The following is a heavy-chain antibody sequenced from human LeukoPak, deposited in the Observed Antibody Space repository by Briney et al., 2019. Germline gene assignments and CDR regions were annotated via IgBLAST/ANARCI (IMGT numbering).Heavy chain of an antibody. CDR2: IYYSGST. Sequence: PLETLSLTRSVSVGSITGHYWSWIRQPPGKGLECIGYIYYSGSTNYNPSLKSRVTLSIDTSKSQFSLKLHSVTAADTAVYYCATRPGTGLAGVFDYWGQGALVTVSS. CDR1: VGSITGHY. CDR3: ATRPGTGLAGVFDY. D-gene: IGHD6-19*01. J-gene: IGHJ4*02. V-gene: IGHV4-59*11.